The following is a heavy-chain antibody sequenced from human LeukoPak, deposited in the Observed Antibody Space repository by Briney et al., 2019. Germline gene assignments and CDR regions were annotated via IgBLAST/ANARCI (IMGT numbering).Heavy chain of an antibody. Sequence: SETLSLTCAVYGESFSGYYWSWIRQPPGKGLEWIGEINHSGSTNYNPSLKSRVTISVDTSKNQFSLKLSSVTAADTAVYYCATSALRYAYYYYYGMDVWGQGTTITVSS. CDR3: ATSALRYAYYYYYGMDV. CDR1: GESFSGYY. CDR2: INHSGST. V-gene: IGHV4-34*01. J-gene: IGHJ6*02. D-gene: IGHD2-8*01.